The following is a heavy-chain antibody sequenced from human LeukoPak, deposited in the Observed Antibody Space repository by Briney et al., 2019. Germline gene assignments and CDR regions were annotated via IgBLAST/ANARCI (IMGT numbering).Heavy chain of an antibody. CDR1: GFTFSSYA. CDR2: ISNSGYST. J-gene: IGHJ4*02. V-gene: IGHV3-23*01. D-gene: IGHD4-17*01. Sequence: PGGSLRLSCAASGFTFSSYAMSWVRQAPGKGLEWVSTISNSGYSTYYADSVKGRFTISRDNSKNTLYLQMNSLRAEDTAVYYCASSLIGEYGDERGYADYWGQGTLVTVSS. CDR3: ASSLIGEYGDERGYADY.